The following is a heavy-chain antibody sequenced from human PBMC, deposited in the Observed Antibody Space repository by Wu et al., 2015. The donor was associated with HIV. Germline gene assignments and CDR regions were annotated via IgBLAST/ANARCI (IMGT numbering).Heavy chain of an antibody. J-gene: IGHJ6*03. CDR2: INPKSDDT. D-gene: IGHD5-12*01. CDR3: ARGGVDNDHYMDV. CDR1: GYIFSDYY. V-gene: IGHV1-2*02. Sequence: QVQVVQSGAEVKKPGASVKVSCKASGYIFSDYYMHWVRQVPGQGLEWMGWINPKSDDTDFPQKFQGRITMNRDTSINTAYMELRRLRSEDTAVYYCARGGVDNDHYMDVWGKGTTVTVSS.